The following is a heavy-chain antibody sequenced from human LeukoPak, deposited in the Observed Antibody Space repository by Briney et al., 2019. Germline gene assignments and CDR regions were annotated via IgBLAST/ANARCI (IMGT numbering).Heavy chain of an antibody. CDR2: ISGSGYGT. D-gene: IGHD3-22*01. V-gene: IGHV3-23*01. J-gene: IGHJ4*02. CDR1: GFTFSSYA. CDR3: ANLDYYDTELDY. Sequence: GGSLRLSCAASGFTFSSYAMTWVRQTPGKGLEWVSGISGSGYGTYYADSVKGRFTISRDNSKNTLYLQMNSLRVEDTAVYYCANLDYYDTELDYWGQGTLVTVSS.